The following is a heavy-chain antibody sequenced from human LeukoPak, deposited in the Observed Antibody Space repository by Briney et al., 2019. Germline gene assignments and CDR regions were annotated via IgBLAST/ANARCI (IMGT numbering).Heavy chain of an antibody. Sequence: ASVKVSCKASGYTFTSYYMHWVRQAPGQGLEWMGIINPSGGSTSYAQKFQGRVTMTRGMSTSTVYMELSSLRSEDTAVYYCARDSRTRRYYFDYWGQGTLVTVSS. V-gene: IGHV1-46*01. D-gene: IGHD1-7*01. CDR2: INPSGGST. J-gene: IGHJ4*02. CDR1: GYTFTSYY. CDR3: ARDSRTRRYYFDY.